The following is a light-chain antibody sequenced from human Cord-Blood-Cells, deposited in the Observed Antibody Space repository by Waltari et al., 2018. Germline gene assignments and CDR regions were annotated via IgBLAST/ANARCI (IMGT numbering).Light chain of an antibody. CDR1: RSNIGSNS. Sequence: QSVLTQPPSASGTPGQRVTLPCSGTRSNIGSNSVSWYQQLPGTAPKLLIYRNNQRPSGVPDRFSGSKSGTSASLAISGLRSEDEADYYCAAWDDSLSGPVFGGGTKLTVL. V-gene: IGLV1-47*01. CDR3: AAWDDSLSGPV. CDR2: RNN. J-gene: IGLJ3*02.